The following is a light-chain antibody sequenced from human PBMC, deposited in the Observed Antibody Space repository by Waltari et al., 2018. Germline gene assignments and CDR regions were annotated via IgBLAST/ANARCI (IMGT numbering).Light chain of an antibody. CDR3: QQYATYPRT. V-gene: IGKV1-16*01. CDR1: HGISNF. CDR2: AAY. Sequence: DIQMTQSPSSLSASVGDRVTITRRASHGISNFLAWFQQKPGTAPKSLIYAAYSLQSGVPSRFSGSGSGTDFTLTISSLQPEDFATYYCQQYATYPRTFGQGTKVEIK. J-gene: IGKJ1*01.